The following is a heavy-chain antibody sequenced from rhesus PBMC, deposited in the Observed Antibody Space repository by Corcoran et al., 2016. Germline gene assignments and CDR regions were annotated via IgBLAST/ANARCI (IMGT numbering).Heavy chain of an antibody. CDR3: ARHGRYNSLDV. CDR1: GGSIRSSY. V-gene: IGHV4-169*01. Sequence: QLQLQESGPGLGKPSETLAPTCAVSGGSIRSSYLSWTRPAPGTGLAGIGYIGGSSGSSNYNPSLKSRVTLSVATSKNQLSLKLSSVTAADTAVYYCARHGRYNSLDVWGRGVLVTVSS. CDR2: IGGSSGSS. J-gene: IGHJ5-2*02.